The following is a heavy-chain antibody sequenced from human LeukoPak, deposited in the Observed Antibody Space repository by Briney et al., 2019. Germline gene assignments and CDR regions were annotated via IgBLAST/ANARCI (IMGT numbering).Heavy chain of an antibody. Sequence: GGSLRLSCAASGFTFSSYGMHWVRQAPGKGLEWVAVISYDGSNKYYADSVKGRFTISRDNSKNTLYRQMNSLRAEDTAVYYCAKDTYYYDSSGYYSAIDYWGQGTLVTVSS. CDR1: GFTFSSYG. V-gene: IGHV3-30*18. CDR2: ISYDGSNK. J-gene: IGHJ4*02. D-gene: IGHD3-22*01. CDR3: AKDTYYYDSSGYYSAIDY.